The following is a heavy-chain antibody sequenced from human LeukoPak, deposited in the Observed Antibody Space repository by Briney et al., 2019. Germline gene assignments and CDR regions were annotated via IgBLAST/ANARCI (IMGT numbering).Heavy chain of an antibody. CDR1: GFTFSSYA. Sequence: PGGSLRLSCAASGFTFSSYAMSWVRQAPGKGLEWVSVISASGGNTYYADSVKGRFAISRDNSKNTLYLQMNSLRAEDTAVYYCAKEFILELGYDYWGQGTLVTVSS. D-gene: IGHD7-27*01. CDR3: AKEFILELGYDY. J-gene: IGHJ4*02. V-gene: IGHV3-23*01. CDR2: ISASGGNT.